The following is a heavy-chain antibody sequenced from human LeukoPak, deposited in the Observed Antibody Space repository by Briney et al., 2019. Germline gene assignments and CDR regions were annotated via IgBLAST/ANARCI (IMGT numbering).Heavy chain of an antibody. Sequence: AGGSLRLSCAASGFTFSGSGMSWVRQAPGKGLEWVSAISGSGGSTYYADSVKGRFTISRDNSKNTLYLQMNSLRAEDTAVYYCARVRLATRGDAFDIWGQGTMVTVSS. CDR3: ARVRLATRGDAFDI. CDR2: ISGSGGST. CDR1: GFTFSGSG. V-gene: IGHV3-23*01. J-gene: IGHJ3*02. D-gene: IGHD5-24*01.